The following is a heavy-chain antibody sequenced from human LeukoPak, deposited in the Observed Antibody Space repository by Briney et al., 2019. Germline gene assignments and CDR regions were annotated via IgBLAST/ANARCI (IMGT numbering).Heavy chain of an antibody. CDR3: ARDPTSSWETAFDI. J-gene: IGHJ3*02. CDR1: GFTFNTYS. D-gene: IGHD1-26*01. Sequence: GGSLGLSCAASGFTFNTYSMNCVRRAPGKGLEWGSSISTSSIYIYYADSVKGRFTISRDNAKNSLYLQMNSLRAEDMAVYYCARDPTSSWETAFDIWGQGKMVTVSS. V-gene: IGHV3-21*01. CDR2: ISTSSIYI.